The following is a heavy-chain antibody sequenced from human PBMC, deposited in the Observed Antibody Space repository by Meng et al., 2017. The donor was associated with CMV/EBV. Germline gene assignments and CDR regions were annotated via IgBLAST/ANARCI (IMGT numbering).Heavy chain of an antibody. V-gene: IGHV3-23*03. J-gene: IGHJ6*02. Sequence: ASLKISCAASGFTFSSYAMSWVRQAPGKGLEWVSVIYSGGSTTYYADSVKGRFTISRDNSKNTLYLQMNSLRAEDTAVYYCAKGDRDSSGWYAWGRQNYGMDVWGQGTTVTVSS. CDR1: GFTFSSYA. D-gene: IGHD6-19*01. CDR3: AKGDRDSSGWYAWGRQNYGMDV. CDR2: IYSGGSTT.